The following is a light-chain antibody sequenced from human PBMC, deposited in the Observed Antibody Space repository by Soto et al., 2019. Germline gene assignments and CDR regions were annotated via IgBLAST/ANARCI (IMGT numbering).Light chain of an antibody. CDR1: QTINSY. V-gene: IGKV1-39*01. Sequence: DIQMTQSPSSLFASVGDTVTITCRASQTINSYLNWYQQKPGQAPKLLIYVASSLQNGVPSRFRGSGSGTDFTLSISSLEPEDFATYYCQQSYNIPLTFGPGTKFDFK. J-gene: IGKJ3*01. CDR3: QQSYNIPLT. CDR2: VAS.